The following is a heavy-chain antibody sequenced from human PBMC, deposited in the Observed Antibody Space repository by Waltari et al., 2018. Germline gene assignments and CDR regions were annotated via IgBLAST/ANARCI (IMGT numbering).Heavy chain of an antibody. V-gene: IGHV3-30*18. CDR1: GFPLSNYG. CDR2: ISYDGSDK. Sequence: QVQLVESGGGVVQPGRSLRLPCSASGFPLSNYGRQWVRQAPGKGLEWVALISYDGSDKYYADSVKGRFTISRDNSRNTLYLQMNSLRAEDTAVYYCAEDLYCTSTSCQDFWGQGTLVTVSS. D-gene: IGHD2-2*01. CDR3: AEDLYCTSTSCQDF. J-gene: IGHJ4*02.